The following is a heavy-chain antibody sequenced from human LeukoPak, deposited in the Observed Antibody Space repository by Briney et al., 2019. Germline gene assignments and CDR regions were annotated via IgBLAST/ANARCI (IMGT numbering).Heavy chain of an antibody. D-gene: IGHD2-15*01. V-gene: IGHV1-69*13. CDR2: TIPIFGAA. Sequence: ASVKVSCKASGGTFSTYAVSWVRQAPGQGLEWMGGTIPIFGAANYAQKFQGRVTITADESTSTAYMVLSSLRSEDTAVYNCARSEYCRGGSCYFSRAFDYWGQGILVTVSS. J-gene: IGHJ4*02. CDR3: ARSEYCRGGSCYFSRAFDY. CDR1: GGTFSTYA.